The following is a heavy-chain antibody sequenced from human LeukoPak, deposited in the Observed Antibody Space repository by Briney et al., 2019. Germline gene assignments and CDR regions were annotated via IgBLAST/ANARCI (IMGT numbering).Heavy chain of an antibody. CDR1: GYSFTSYW. J-gene: IGHJ6*03. Sequence: GESLKISCKGSGYSFTSYWIGWVRQMPGKGLEGMGIIYPDDSDNKYSPSFQGQVTISADKSISTAYLQWSSLKASDTAMYYCARLAFCTNAVCFSNYYYSMDVWGRGTTVTVSS. CDR3: ARLAFCTNAVCFSNYYYSMDV. V-gene: IGHV5-51*01. CDR2: IYPDDSDN. D-gene: IGHD2-8*01.